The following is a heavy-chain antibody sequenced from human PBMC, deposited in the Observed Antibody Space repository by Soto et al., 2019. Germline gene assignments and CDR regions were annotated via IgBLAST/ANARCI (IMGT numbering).Heavy chain of an antibody. V-gene: IGHV3-21*04. J-gene: IGHJ4*02. D-gene: IGHD2-21*02. Sequence: PGGSQRLSYAVSGFTFSSCTMNWVRQAPGKGLEWVSSISPSSGHIYYADSVKGRFTISRDNAKNSLFLQMNSLRPEDTALYYCVKDMKWGGMTAIHYFDSWGQGTLVTVSS. CDR1: GFTFSSCT. CDR2: ISPSSGHI. CDR3: VKDMKWGGMTAIHYFDS.